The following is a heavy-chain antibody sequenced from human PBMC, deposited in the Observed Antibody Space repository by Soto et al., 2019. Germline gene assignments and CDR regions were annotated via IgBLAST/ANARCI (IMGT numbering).Heavy chain of an antibody. CDR1: GYTFTGYY. V-gene: IGHV1-2*04. Sequence: GASVKVSCKASGYTFTGYYMHWVRQAPGQGLEWMGWINPNSGGTNYAQKFQGWVTMTRDTSISTAYMELSRLRSDDTAVYYCASSRFGESSYFDYWGQGTLVTVSS. CDR3: ASSRFGESSYFDY. J-gene: IGHJ4*02. D-gene: IGHD3-10*02. CDR2: INPNSGGT.